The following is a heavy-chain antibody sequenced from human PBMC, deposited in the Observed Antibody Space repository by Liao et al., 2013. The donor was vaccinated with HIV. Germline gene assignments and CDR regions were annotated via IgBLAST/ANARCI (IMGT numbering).Heavy chain of an antibody. CDR1: GGSLSSGGYY. CDR2: IDASGSI. D-gene: IGHD3/OR15-3a*01. Sequence: QVQLQESGPGLVKPSQTLSLTCTVSGGSLSSGGYYWSWIRQPAGKGLEWIGRIDASGSITYSPSFKRRITISIDTSRNQFSLRLATVSAADTAVYYCARDRASDFWTGSRGGDAFDIWGQGTLITV. V-gene: IGHV4-61*02. J-gene: IGHJ3*02. CDR3: ARDRASDFWTGSRGGDAFDI.